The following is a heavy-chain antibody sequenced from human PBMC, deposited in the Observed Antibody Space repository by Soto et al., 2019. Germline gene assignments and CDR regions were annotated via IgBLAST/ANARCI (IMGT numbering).Heavy chain of an antibody. CDR1: GFTFSSHG. D-gene: IGHD3-10*01. CDR2: IWYDGTNK. CDR3: ARWGDNKVFDY. J-gene: IGHJ4*02. V-gene: IGHV3-33*01. Sequence: ESGGGVVQPGRSLRLSCGASGFTFSSHGMHWVRQAPGKGLEWVAVIWYDGTNKYYADSVKGRFTISRDNSGNTVSLQMNSLRVEDTAVYYCARWGDNKVFDYWGQGTLVSVSS.